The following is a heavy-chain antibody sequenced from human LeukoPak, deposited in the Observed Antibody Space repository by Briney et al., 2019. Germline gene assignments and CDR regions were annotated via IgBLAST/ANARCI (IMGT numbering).Heavy chain of an antibody. D-gene: IGHD3-3*01. CDR3: ARSHFDWSGYFRNFDY. Sequence: ASVKVSCKASGYTFTGYYMHWVRQAPGQGLEWMGWINPNSGGTNYAQKFQGRVTMTRDTSISTAYMELSRLRSDDTAVYYCARSHFDWSGYFRNFDYWGQGTLVTVSS. CDR2: INPNSGGT. CDR1: GYTFTGYY. J-gene: IGHJ4*02. V-gene: IGHV1-2*02.